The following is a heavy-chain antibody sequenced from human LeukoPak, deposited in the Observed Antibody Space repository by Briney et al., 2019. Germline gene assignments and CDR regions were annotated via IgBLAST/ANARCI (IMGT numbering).Heavy chain of an antibody. J-gene: IGHJ4*02. Sequence: GGSLRLSCAASGFTFSDYYMTWIRQAPGKGLEWVSYISNTGSTIYYADSVKGRFTISRDNSKNTLYLQMNSLRAEDTAVYYCARAGEYSSYYFDYWGQGTLVTVSS. V-gene: IGHV3-11*04. CDR2: ISNTGSTI. D-gene: IGHD3-10*01. CDR3: ARAGEYSSYYFDY. CDR1: GFTFSDYY.